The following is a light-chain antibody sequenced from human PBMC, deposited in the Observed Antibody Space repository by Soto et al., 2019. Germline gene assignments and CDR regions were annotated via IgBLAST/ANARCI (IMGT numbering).Light chain of an antibody. CDR3: ATWDSGLSGGV. J-gene: IGLJ3*02. CDR1: TSNIGNNY. Sequence: QSVLTQPPSVSAAPGQKVTISCSGSTSNIGNNYVSWYQQFPGTAPKLLIYENNKRPSGIPDRFSGSKSGTSATLGITGLQTGDEADYYCATWDSGLSGGVFGGGTQLTVL. CDR2: ENN. V-gene: IGLV1-51*02.